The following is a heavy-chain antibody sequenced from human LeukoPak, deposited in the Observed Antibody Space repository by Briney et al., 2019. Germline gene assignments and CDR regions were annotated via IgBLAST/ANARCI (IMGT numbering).Heavy chain of an antibody. J-gene: IGHJ3*02. CDR1: GFTFSTYG. D-gene: IGHD4-23*01. CDR2: IRYDGRNK. V-gene: IGHV3-30*02. CDR3: ASDDYGGFDI. Sequence: PGGSLRLSCAASGFTFSTYGMHWVRQAPGKGLEWVAFIRYDGRNKYYADSVKGRFTISRDNSKNTLCLQMNSLRAEDTAVYYCASDDYGGFDIWGQGTMVTVSS.